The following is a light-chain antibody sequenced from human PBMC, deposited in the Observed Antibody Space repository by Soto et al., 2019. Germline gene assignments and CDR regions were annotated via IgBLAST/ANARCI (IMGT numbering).Light chain of an antibody. CDR3: SSYTSSNTYV. J-gene: IGLJ1*01. CDR1: SSDVGGYNY. Sequence: QSVLTQPASVSGSPGQSITISCTGTSSDVGGYNYVSWYQQHPDKAPKLVIYDVSNRPSGFSDRFSGSKSGNTASLTISGLQAEDEADYFCSSYTSSNTYVFGPGTKLTVL. V-gene: IGLV2-14*01. CDR2: DVS.